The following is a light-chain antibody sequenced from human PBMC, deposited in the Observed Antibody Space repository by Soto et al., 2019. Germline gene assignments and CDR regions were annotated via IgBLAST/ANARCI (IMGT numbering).Light chain of an antibody. Sequence: QSALTQPASVSGSPGQSITISCTGTSSDIGGYNYVCWYQHRPGKAPKLLISDVSNRPSGVSNRFSGSKSDNTASLTISGLQAEDEADYYCSSYTRRNTVIFGGGTKLTVL. CDR1: SSDIGGYNY. CDR2: DVS. V-gene: IGLV2-14*03. J-gene: IGLJ2*01. CDR3: SSYTRRNTVI.